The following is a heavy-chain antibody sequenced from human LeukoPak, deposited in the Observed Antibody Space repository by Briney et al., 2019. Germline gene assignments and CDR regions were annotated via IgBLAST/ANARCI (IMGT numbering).Heavy chain of an antibody. CDR3: ARSRVSVPVDY. D-gene: IGHD2-8*01. CDR1: GYTFTDYY. Sequence: GASVKVSCKASGYTFTDYYMHWVRQAPGQGLEWMGWINTHSGGTSYAQKFQGRATMTRDTSISTGYMELNRLRSDDTAVYYCARSRVSVPVDYWGQGTLVIVSS. V-gene: IGHV1-2*02. J-gene: IGHJ4*02. CDR2: INTHSGGT.